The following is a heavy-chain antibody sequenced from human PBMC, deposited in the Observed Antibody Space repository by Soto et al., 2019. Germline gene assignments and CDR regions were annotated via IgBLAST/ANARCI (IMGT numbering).Heavy chain of an antibody. D-gene: IGHD1-1*01. CDR3: ARDILGRTDYYYYYGLDV. CDR2: IYYSGST. CDR1: GGSISSGSYY. J-gene: IGHJ6*02. Sequence: SETLSLTCTVSGGSISSGSYYWGWIRQPPGKGLEWIGSIYYSGSTYYNPSLKSRVTISVDTSKNQFSLKLSSVTAADTAVYYCARDILGRTDYYYYYGLDVWGQGTTVT. V-gene: IGHV4-39*02.